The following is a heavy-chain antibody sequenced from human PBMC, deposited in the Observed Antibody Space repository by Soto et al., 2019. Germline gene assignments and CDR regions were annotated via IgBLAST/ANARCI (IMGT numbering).Heavy chain of an antibody. CDR3: ARIRDGVLDY. CDR1: GASINSGCYY. J-gene: IGHJ4*02. Sequence: PSETLSLTCTVSGASINSGCYYWSWIRQHQGKGLEWIGYIFYSGNTYYKPSLKSRVTISVDTSKSHFSLRLSSVTAAETAVYYCARIRDGVLDYWGQGTLVTVSS. D-gene: IGHD3-16*01. CDR2: IFYSGNT. V-gene: IGHV4-31*03.